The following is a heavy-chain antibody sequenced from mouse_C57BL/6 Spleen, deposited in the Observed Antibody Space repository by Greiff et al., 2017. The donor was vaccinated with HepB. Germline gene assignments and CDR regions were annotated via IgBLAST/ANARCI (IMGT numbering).Heavy chain of an antibody. D-gene: IGHD2-3*01. Sequence: VHLVESGAELVRPGASVTLSCKASGYTFTDYEMHWVKQTPVHGLEWIGAIDPETGGTAYNQKFKGKAILTADKSSSTAYMELRSLTSEDSAVYYCTRWEDGHWYFDVWGTGTTVTVSS. CDR1: GYTFTDYE. J-gene: IGHJ1*03. CDR3: TRWEDGHWYFDV. V-gene: IGHV1-15*01. CDR2: IDPETGGT.